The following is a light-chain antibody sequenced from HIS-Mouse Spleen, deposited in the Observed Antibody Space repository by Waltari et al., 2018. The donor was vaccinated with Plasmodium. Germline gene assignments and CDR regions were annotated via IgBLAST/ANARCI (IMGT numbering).Light chain of an antibody. J-gene: IGKJ4*02. Sequence: IVLTQSPGTLALSPGDTATLSCRASQSVSSSYLAWYQQKPGQAPRLLIYGASSRATGIADRFSGSGSGTDVTLTISRLEPEDFAVYYCQQYGSSPPLTFGGGTKVEIK. CDR3: QQYGSSPPLT. CDR1: QSVSSSY. CDR2: GAS. V-gene: IGKV3-20*01.